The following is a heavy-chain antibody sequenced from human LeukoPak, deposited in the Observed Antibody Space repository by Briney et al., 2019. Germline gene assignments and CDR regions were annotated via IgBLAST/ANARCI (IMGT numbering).Heavy chain of an antibody. CDR1: GGSISIGGYY. D-gene: IGHD3-22*01. J-gene: IGHJ4*02. CDR3: ARDYDSSGYFFDY. Sequence: SETLSLTCTLSGGSISIGGYYWSSIRQHPGKGLEWIGYIYYNGITYYNPSLKSRVTISVDTSKNQFSLKLSSVTAADTAVYYCARDYDSSGYFFDYWGQGTLVTVSS. V-gene: IGHV4-31*03. CDR2: IYYNGIT.